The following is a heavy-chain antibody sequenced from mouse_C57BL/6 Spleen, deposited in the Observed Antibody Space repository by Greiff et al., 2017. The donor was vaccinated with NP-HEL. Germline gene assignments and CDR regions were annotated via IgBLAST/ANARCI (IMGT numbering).Heavy chain of an antibody. D-gene: IGHD2-1*01. V-gene: IGHV1-15*01. J-gene: IGHJ2*01. CDR1: GYTFTDYE. CDR3: TRAGEIYYGNFYYFDY. Sequence: VQLQQSGAELVRPGASVTLSCKASGYTFTDYEMHWVKQTPVHGLEWIGAIDPETGGSAYNQKFKGKAILTADKSSSTAYMELRSLTSEDSAVYYCTRAGEIYYGNFYYFDYWGQGTTLTVSS. CDR2: IDPETGGS.